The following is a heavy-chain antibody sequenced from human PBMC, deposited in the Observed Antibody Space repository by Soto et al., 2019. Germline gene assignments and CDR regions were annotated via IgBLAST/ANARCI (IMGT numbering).Heavy chain of an antibody. Sequence: EVQLLQSGGGLVQPGGSLGVSCVGSGFTFSRYAMIWVRQTPGKGLEWVSGIGDRGTTTYYADSVKGRFTISRDNSGNTLFLQMNSLRAEDTAVYYCAKDRLGDYYYYGMDVWGQGTTVTVS. CDR1: GFTFSRYA. V-gene: IGHV3-23*01. D-gene: IGHD4-17*01. J-gene: IGHJ6*02. CDR3: AKDRLGDYYYYGMDV. CDR2: IGDRGTTT.